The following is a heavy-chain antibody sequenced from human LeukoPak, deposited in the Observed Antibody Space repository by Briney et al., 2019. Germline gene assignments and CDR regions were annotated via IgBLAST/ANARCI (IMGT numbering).Heavy chain of an antibody. J-gene: IGHJ6*03. CDR1: GASFSGYY. V-gene: IGHV4-34*01. D-gene: IGHD3-10*01. CDR3: ARLGPYYYGSGSYSGYPRIRSPYYYYMDV. Sequence: KPSETLSLTCAVYGASFSGYYWTWIRQPPGKGLEWIGEINHSGSTNYNPSLKSRVTISVDTSKNQFSLKLSSVTAADTAVYYCARLGPYYYGSGSYSGYPRIRSPYYYYMDVWGKGTTVTISS. CDR2: INHSGST.